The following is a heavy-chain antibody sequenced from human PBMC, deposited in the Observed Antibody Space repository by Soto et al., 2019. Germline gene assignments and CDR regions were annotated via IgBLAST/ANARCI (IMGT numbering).Heavy chain of an antibody. CDR3: ARDDALCDGGRCYGVPLDV. Sequence: EVQLVESGGGLVQPGGSLRLSCAASGFTVSSKYMSWVRQAPGKGLEWVSLIQSGGPTYYADSVKGRFTISRDTSENTVHLHMDSLRAEDTAVYYCARDDALCDGGRCYGVPLDVWCKGTTVTVAS. CDR1: GFTVSSKY. D-gene: IGHD2-15*01. CDR2: IQSGGPT. J-gene: IGHJ6*04. V-gene: IGHV3-66*01.